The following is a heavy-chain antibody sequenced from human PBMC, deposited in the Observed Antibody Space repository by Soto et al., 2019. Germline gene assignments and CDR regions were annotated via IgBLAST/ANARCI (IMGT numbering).Heavy chain of an antibody. CDR2: INPSGGNT. V-gene: IGHV1-46*01. J-gene: IGHJ4*02. D-gene: IGHD6-19*01. CDR1: AYTFTDYY. Sequence: ASVTVSCKASAYTFTDYYIHWVRQAPGQGLEWMGIINPSGGNTKYAQKFQGRVTMTRDTSTSTVYMELSSLRSEDTAVYYCARVQTYSSSWYHFDYWGQGTLVTVSS. CDR3: ARVQTYSSSWYHFDY.